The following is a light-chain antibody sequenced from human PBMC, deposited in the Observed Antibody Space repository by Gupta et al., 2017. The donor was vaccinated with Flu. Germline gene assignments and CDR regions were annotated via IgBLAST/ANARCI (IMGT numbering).Light chain of an antibody. CDR1: KSSSSY. CDR2: AAS. V-gene: IGKV1-39*01. CDR3: QHTNSNPIT. Sequence: PASLAAAAGYRGTRLCRASKSSSSYLNWYQQKPGKAPKLLIYAASSVQSGVPARFSGSGSGTDFTLTISSLQPEDFANYYCQHTNSNPITFGRGTRLEIK. J-gene: IGKJ5*01.